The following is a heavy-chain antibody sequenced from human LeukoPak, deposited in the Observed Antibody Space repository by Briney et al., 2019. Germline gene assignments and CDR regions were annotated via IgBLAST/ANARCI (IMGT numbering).Heavy chain of an antibody. D-gene: IGHD3-10*01. J-gene: IGHJ3*02. CDR3: ARAPYYYGSGSDAFDI. Sequence: GGSLRLSCAASGFTFSSYWMSWVRQAPGKGLEWVANINQDGSEKYYVDSVKGRFTISRDNAKNSLYMQMHSLRAEDTAVYYCARAPYYYGSGSDAFDIWGQGTMVTVSS. V-gene: IGHV3-7*01. CDR2: INQDGSEK. CDR1: GFTFSSYW.